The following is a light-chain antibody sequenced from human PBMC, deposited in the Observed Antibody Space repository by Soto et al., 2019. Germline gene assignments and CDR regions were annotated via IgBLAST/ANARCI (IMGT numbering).Light chain of an antibody. CDR3: SSYIRPSYTMSRDLVL. Sequence: QSALTQPASVSGSLGQSITISCTGTSSDIGTDKSVSWYQQHPGKAPKLMIYEVNNRPTGLSDRFSGSKSGNTASLTISALQAEDEAIYYCSSYIRPSYTMSRDLVLFGGGTKLTVL. CDR2: EVN. J-gene: IGLJ2*01. V-gene: IGLV2-14*01. CDR1: SSDIGTDKS.